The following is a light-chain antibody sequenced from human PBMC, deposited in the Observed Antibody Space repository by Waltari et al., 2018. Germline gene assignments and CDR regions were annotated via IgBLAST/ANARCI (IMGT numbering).Light chain of an antibody. CDR2: INSDGSH. CDR1: SGHTSNI. J-gene: IGLJ3*02. V-gene: IGLV4-69*01. CDR3: QTGGHGTWV. Sequence: QLVLTQSPSASASLGASVKLTCTLDSGHTSNIIAWLQQHPQKGPRYLMKINSDGSHSKGDGIPDRFSGSSSGAERYLTISSLQSEDEADYYCQTGGHGTWVFGGGTKLTVL.